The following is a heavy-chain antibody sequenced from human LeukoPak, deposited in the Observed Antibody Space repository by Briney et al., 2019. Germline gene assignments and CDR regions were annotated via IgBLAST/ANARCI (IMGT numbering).Heavy chain of an antibody. D-gene: IGHD3-9*01. Sequence: PGRSLRLSCAASGFTFSSYGMHWVRQAPGKGLEWVAAISYDGSNKFYADSVKGRFTISRDNSKNTLYLQMNSLRAEDTAGYYCAKDPPLYFGWTEGYFQHWGQGTLVTVSS. CDR2: ISYDGSNK. V-gene: IGHV3-30*18. CDR1: GFTFSSYG. CDR3: AKDPPLYFGWTEGYFQH. J-gene: IGHJ1*01.